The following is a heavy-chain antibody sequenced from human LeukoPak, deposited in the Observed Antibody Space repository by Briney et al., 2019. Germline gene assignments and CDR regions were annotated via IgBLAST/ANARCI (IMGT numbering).Heavy chain of an antibody. D-gene: IGHD1-26*01. CDR3: ARVSGSYGDSAY. CDR1: GFTFSSYS. J-gene: IGHJ4*02. V-gene: IGHV3-48*04. CDR2: ITSSSSSM. Sequence: PGGSLRLSCAASGFTFSSYSMNWVRQAPGKGLEWISYITSSSSSMYYADSVKGRFTISRDNAKNSLYLQMNSLRAEDTAVNYCARVSGSYGDSAYWGQGTLVTVSS.